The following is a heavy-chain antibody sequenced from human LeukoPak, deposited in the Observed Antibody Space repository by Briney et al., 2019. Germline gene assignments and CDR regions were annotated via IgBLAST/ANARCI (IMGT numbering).Heavy chain of an antibody. CDR1: GFTFGDYA. CDR3: ARSKDMVGSTGMFDY. J-gene: IGHJ4*02. D-gene: IGHD1-26*01. Sequence: GGSLRLSCTASGFTFGDYAMSWFRQAPGKGLEWVSVIYTGGSTYHADSVKGRFTISRDNSKNTLYLQMNRLRAEDTAVYYCARSKDMVGSTGMFDYWGQGTLVTVSS. CDR2: IYTGGST. V-gene: IGHV3-53*01.